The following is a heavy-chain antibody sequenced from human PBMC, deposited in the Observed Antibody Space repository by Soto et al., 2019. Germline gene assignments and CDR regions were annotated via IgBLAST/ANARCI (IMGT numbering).Heavy chain of an antibody. CDR2: ISYDGSHK. D-gene: IGHD2-15*01. V-gene: IGHV3-30*03. J-gene: IGHJ5*02. Sequence: GGSLRLSCAASGFTFSSYGMHWVRQAPGKGLEWVAVISYDGSHKYYADSVKGRFTISRDNSKNTLYLQMNSLRAEDTAVYYCASLRVVAATRWFDPWGQGTLVTVSS. CDR1: GFTFSSYG. CDR3: ASLRVVAATRWFDP.